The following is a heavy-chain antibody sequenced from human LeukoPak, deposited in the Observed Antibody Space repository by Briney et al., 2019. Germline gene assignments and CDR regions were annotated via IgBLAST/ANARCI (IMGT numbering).Heavy chain of an antibody. CDR3: ARARRSSSSEFFDY. Sequence: GGSLRLSCAASGFTFSYHWMTWVRQAPGKGLEWVANIKNDGAVKNYVDSVKGRFTISRDNAKNSLYLQMNSLRAEDTAVYYCARARRSSSSEFFDYWGQGTLVTVSS. D-gene: IGHD6-6*01. CDR1: GFTFSYHW. CDR2: IKNDGAVK. J-gene: IGHJ4*02. V-gene: IGHV3-7*01.